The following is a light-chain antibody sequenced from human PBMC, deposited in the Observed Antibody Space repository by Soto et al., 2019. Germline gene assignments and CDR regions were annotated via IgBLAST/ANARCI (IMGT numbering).Light chain of an antibody. V-gene: IGKV1-8*01. CDR2: GAS. Sequence: AIRMTQSPSSLSASIGDTVTITCRASQDIGSVLAWYQQKPGTAPKVLISGASDLHGGVPSRFSGSGFGTDFTLTISSLQAEDFASYYCQQLRSYPSTFGGGTKVDIK. J-gene: IGKJ4*01. CDR3: QQLRSYPST. CDR1: QDIGSV.